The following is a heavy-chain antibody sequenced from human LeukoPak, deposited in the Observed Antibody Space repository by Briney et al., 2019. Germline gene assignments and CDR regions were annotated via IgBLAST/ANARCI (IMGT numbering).Heavy chain of an antibody. CDR2: ISSSSRYI. V-gene: IGHV3-21*01. CDR3: ARDLACDDDGL. CDR1: GFTLSNYS. D-gene: IGHD1-1*01. J-gene: IGHJ4*02. Sequence: GGSLRLSCAASGFTLSNYSMNWVRQAPGKGLEWGAFISSSSRYIFYADSLKGRFTISRDNAKNSLYLQMNSLRADDTAVYYCARDLACDDDGLCGQGTLVAVSS.